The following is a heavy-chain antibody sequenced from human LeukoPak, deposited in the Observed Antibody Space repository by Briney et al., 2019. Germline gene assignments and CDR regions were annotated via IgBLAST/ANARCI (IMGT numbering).Heavy chain of an antibody. D-gene: IGHD3-10*02. J-gene: IGHJ6*04. CDR1: GLSFSDYS. CDR3: AELGITMIGGV. CDR2: ISSTGNPR. Sequence: GGSLRLSCTASGLSFSDYSMNWVRQAPGKGLEWLSYISSTGNPRHYAESVEGRFTISRDNVKNSLYLQMNSLRAEDTAVYYCAELGITMIGGVWGKGTTVTISS. V-gene: IGHV3-48*01.